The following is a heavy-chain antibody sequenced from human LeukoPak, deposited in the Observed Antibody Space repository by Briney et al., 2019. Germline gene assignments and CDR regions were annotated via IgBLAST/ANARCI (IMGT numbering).Heavy chain of an antibody. V-gene: IGHV3-21*01. J-gene: IGHJ6*02. CDR2: IIVYT. Sequence: GGSLRLSCEASGFTFTTYSMNWVRQAPGKGLEWVSSIIVYTYYADSVKGRFTISRDNAKNSLFPQMNSLRAEDTAVYFCARVYGSGPFYYYGMDVWGQGTTVTVSS. D-gene: IGHD3-10*01. CDR1: GFTFTTYS. CDR3: ARVYGSGPFYYYGMDV.